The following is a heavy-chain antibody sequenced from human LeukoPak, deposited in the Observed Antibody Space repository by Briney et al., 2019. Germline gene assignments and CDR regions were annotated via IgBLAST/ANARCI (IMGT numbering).Heavy chain of an antibody. CDR1: GFSFSSYA. D-gene: IGHD1-26*01. CDR2: ISPSSSYI. J-gene: IGHJ3*02. CDR3: ARDRRVGATWSVGAFDI. Sequence: GGTLRLSCVASGFSFSSYAINWVRQAPGKGLEWVSSISPSSSYIYYADSAKGRFTISGDDAKNSLYLQMTSLRAEDTAVYYCARDRRVGATWSVGAFDIWGQGTTVTVSS. V-gene: IGHV3-21*01.